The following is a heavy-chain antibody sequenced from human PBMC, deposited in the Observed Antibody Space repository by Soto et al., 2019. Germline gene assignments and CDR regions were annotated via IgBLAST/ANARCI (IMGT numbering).Heavy chain of an antibody. V-gene: IGHV1-18*01. D-gene: IGHD3-3*01. J-gene: IGHJ6*02. CDR3: ATARDYDFWSGYLAGMDV. Sequence: QVQLVQSGAEVKKPGASVKVSCKASGYTFTSYGISWVRQAPGQGLAWMGWISAYNGNTNYAQKLQGRVTMTTATATSTAYMELRSLRSDDTAVYYCATARDYDFWSGYLAGMDVWGQGTTVTVSS. CDR1: GYTFTSYG. CDR2: ISAYNGNT.